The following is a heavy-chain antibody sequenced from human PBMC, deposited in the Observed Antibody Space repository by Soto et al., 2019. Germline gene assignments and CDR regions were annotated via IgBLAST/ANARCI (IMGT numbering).Heavy chain of an antibody. CDR2: INPNNGDT. J-gene: IGHJ4*02. D-gene: IGHD5-12*01. Sequence: QVQLVQSGAEVKKPGASVKVSCKASGYTFTGYYIHWVRQAPGQGLEWMGWINPNNGDTNYAQKFQGRVTMTRDTSTSTAYMELSSLRFDDTAVYYCARHSGYDYVFDYWVQGTLVTVSS. CDR3: ARHSGYDYVFDY. CDR1: GYTFTGYY. V-gene: IGHV1-2*02.